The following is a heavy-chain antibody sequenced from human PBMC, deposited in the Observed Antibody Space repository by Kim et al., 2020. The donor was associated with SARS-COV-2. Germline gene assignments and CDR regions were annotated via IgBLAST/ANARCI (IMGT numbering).Heavy chain of an antibody. Sequence: GGSLRLSCAASVFTFSSFAMHWVRQAPGKGLEWVAVIWYDGSNKYYTDSVKGRFTISRDNSKNTLYLQMSSLRAEDTAVYYCAREPPYGYYGAPLDFWGQGTLVTVSS. CDR2: IWYDGSNK. CDR1: VFTFSSFA. V-gene: IGHV3-33*01. J-gene: IGHJ4*02. CDR3: AREPPYGYYGAPLDF. D-gene: IGHD4-17*01.